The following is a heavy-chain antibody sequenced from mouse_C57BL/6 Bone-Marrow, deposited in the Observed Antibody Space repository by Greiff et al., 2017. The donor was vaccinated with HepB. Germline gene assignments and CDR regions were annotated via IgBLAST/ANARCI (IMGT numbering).Heavy chain of an antibody. J-gene: IGHJ3*01. V-gene: IGHV1-82*01. CDR1: GYAFSSSW. Sequence: QVQLKESGPELVKPGASVKISCKASGYAFSSSWMNWVKQRPGKGLEWIGRIYPGDGDTNYNGKFKGKATLTADKSSSTAYMQLSSLTSEDSAVYFCARGYYDYDQTAWFAYWGQGTLVTVSA. D-gene: IGHD2-4*01. CDR3: ARGYYDYDQTAWFAY. CDR2: IYPGDGDT.